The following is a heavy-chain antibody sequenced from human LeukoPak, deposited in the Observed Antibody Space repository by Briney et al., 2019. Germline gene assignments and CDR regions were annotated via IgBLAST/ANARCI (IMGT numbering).Heavy chain of an antibody. CDR2: ISSSISYI. Sequence: GGSLRLSCAASGFTFSSYSTNWVRQAPGKGLEWVSSISSSISYIYYADSVKGRFTISRDNAKNPLYLQMNSLRAEDTAVYYCARGGDDYVWGSYRYSYFDYWGQGTLVTVSS. J-gene: IGHJ4*02. CDR3: ARGGDDYVWGSYRYSYFDY. D-gene: IGHD3-16*02. CDR1: GFTFSSYS. V-gene: IGHV3-21*01.